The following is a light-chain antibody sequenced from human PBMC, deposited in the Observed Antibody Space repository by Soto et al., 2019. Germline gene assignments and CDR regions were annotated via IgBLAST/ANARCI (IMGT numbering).Light chain of an antibody. V-gene: IGKV1-5*03. CDR1: QSISSW. J-gene: IGKJ1*01. Sequence: DIQMTQSPSTLSASVGDRVTITCRASQSISSWLAWYQQKPGKAPKLLIYKASSLESGVPSRFSGSGSGTEFTLTISSLQPDYFATYYCQQYNSGGTFGQGTKVEIK. CDR2: KAS. CDR3: QQYNSGGT.